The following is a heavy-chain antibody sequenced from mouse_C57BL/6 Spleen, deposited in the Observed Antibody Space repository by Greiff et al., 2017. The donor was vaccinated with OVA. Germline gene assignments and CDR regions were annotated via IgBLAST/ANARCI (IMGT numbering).Heavy chain of an antibody. J-gene: IGHJ2*01. CDR3: ARTGTGY. CDR1: GFTFSSYA. CDR2: ISDGGSYT. V-gene: IGHV5-4*03. Sequence: EVKLEESGGGLVKPGGSLKLSCAASGFTFSSYAMSWVRQTPEKRLEWVATISDGGSYTYYPDNVKGRFTISRDNAKNNLYLQMSHLKSEDTAMYYCARTGTGYWGQGTTLTVSS. D-gene: IGHD4-1*01.